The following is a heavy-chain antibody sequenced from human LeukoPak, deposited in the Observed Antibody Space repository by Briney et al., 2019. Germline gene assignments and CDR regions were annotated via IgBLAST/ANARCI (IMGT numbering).Heavy chain of an antibody. Sequence: PSETLSLTCTVSGGSISSSSYYWGWIRQPPGKGLEWIGSIYYSGSTYYNLSLKSRVTISVDTSKNQFSLKLSSVTAADTAVYYCARVITIFGVVILMYFDYWGQGTLVTVSS. V-gene: IGHV4-39*01. D-gene: IGHD3-3*01. CDR1: GGSISSSSYY. J-gene: IGHJ4*02. CDR2: IYYSGST. CDR3: ARVITIFGVVILMYFDY.